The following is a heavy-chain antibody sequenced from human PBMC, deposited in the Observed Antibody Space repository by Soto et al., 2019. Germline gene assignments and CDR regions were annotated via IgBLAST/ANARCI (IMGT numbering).Heavy chain of an antibody. D-gene: IGHD3-9*01. Sequence: GGSLRLSCAASGFTFSSYSRNWVRQAPGKGLEWVSYISSSSSTIYYADSVKGRFTISRDNAKNSLYLQMNSLRAEDTAVYYCAREADILNWFDPWGQGTLVTVS. J-gene: IGHJ5*02. CDR2: ISSSSSTI. CDR3: AREADILNWFDP. CDR1: GFTFSSYS. V-gene: IGHV3-48*01.